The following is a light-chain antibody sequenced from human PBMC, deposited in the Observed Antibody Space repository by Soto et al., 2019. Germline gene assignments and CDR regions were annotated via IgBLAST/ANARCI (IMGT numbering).Light chain of an antibody. V-gene: IGKV3-15*01. CDR2: GAS. J-gene: IGKJ1*01. Sequence: EIVMTQSPATLSVSPGEGATFSCRASQSINTKIAWYQLKPGQAPRLLIYGASIRATGIPARFSGSGSGTEFSLTINSLQSEDFAFYYCQQCNNWPRTFGQGTKVDI. CDR3: QQCNNWPRT. CDR1: QSINTK.